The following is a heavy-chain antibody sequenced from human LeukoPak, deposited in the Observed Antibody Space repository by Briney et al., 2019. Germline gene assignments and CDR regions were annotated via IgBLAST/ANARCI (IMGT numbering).Heavy chain of an antibody. CDR2: VYNVGTT. V-gene: IGHV3-53*01. J-gene: IGHJ5*02. Sequence: GGSLRLSCAASGFTVSSNYMIWVRQAPGKGLEWVSVVYNVGTTYYADSVKGRFTVSRDNSKNTLYLQMNSLRVEDTAVYYCVREKRFLEWSWGQGTLVTVSS. CDR3: VREKRFLEWS. D-gene: IGHD3-3*01. CDR1: GFTVSSNY.